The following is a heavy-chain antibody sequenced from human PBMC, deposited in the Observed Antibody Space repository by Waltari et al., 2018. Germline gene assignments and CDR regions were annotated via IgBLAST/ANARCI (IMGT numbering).Heavy chain of an antibody. CDR3: AKAPLVTCNGATCYAFDY. D-gene: IGHD2-15*01. V-gene: IGHV3-23*01. J-gene: IGHJ4*02. CDR2: ISGSAAGGTT. Sequence: EVQLLESGGGLVQPGGSLRLSCAASGFTFSRYAMSWVRQAPGRGLEWVSAISGSAAGGTTYYADSVKGRFTISRDNSKNTLYLQMNSLRAEDSAVFFCAKAPLVTCNGATCYAFDYWGQGALVTVSP. CDR1: GFTFSRYA.